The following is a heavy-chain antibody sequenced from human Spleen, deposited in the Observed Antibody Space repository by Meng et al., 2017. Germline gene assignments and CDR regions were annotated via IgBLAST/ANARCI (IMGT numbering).Heavy chain of an antibody. CDR2: VNPGNGGR. D-gene: IGHD3-10*01. V-gene: IGHV1-46*01. CDR1: GYTFISYY. J-gene: IGHJ4*02. Sequence: ASVKVSCKASGYTFISYYIHWVRQAPGQGLEWMGMVNPGNGGRSYAQNFQGRVTLTRDTSTSTVYMELSSLRSEDTAVYYGATQVPEFYFDFWGQGTLVTVSS. CDR3: ATQVPEFYFDF.